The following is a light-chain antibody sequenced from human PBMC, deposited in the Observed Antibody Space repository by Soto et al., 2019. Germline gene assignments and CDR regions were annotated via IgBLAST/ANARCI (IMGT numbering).Light chain of an antibody. CDR3: QQLNSYPVT. Sequence: DIQMTQSPSYLSASVGDRVTITCRASQSIASSLNWLQLKPGKAPKLLIYAASTLQSGVPSRFSGSGSGTDFTLTISSLQPEDFATYYCQQLNSYPVTFGGGTKVDIK. V-gene: IGKV1-9*01. CDR2: AAS. CDR1: QSIASS. J-gene: IGKJ4*01.